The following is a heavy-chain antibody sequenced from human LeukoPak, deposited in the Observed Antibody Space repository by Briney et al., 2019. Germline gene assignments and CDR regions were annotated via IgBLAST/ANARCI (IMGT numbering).Heavy chain of an antibody. CDR3: ARAKPDWNPPDY. Sequence: SETLSLTCTASGGSISRNLWRWIRQPPGKGLEWIGYIYNIGYIYNSGRTSYNPSLKSRATILGDTSKNQFSLKLNSVTAADTAVYYCARAKPDWNPPDYWGQGTLVTVTS. V-gene: IGHV4-59*08. J-gene: IGHJ4*02. CDR2: IYNSGRT. D-gene: IGHD1-1*01. CDR1: GGSISRNL.